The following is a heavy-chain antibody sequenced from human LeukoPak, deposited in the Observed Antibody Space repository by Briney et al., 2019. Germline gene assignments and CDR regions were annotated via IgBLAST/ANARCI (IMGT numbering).Heavy chain of an antibody. CDR3: TREATGYSWFDP. Sequence: ASVKVSCKASGYTFTDYNIHWVRQAPGQGLEWMGRIKPKSGDTKYTQRFQGRVTMTRDTSISTAYVELSGLRSDDTAVYYCTREATGYSWFDPWGQGTLVTVSS. CDR1: GYTFTDYN. CDR2: IKPKSGDT. J-gene: IGHJ5*02. D-gene: IGHD3-9*01. V-gene: IGHV1-2*06.